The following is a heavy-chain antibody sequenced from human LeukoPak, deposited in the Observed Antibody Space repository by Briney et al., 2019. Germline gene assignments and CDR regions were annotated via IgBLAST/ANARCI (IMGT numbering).Heavy chain of an antibody. V-gene: IGHV3-23*01. D-gene: IGHD3-22*01. CDR3: AKIAHEGNTVYYDSSGYSYFDY. CDR1: GFTFSSYA. Sequence: PGGSLRLSCAASGFTFSSYAMSWVRQAPGKGLEWVSAISGSGGSTYYADSVKGRFTISRDNSKNTLYLQMNSLRAEDTAVYYCAKIAHEGNTVYYDSSGYSYFDYWGQGTLVTVSS. CDR2: ISGSGGST. J-gene: IGHJ4*02.